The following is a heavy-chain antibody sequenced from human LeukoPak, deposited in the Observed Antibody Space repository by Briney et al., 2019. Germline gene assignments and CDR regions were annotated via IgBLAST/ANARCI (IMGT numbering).Heavy chain of an antibody. Sequence: SVKVSCKASGGTFSSYAISWVRQAPGQGLEWMGRIIPILGIANYAQKFQGRVTITADKSTSTAYMELSSLRSEDTAVYYCARGDSITMINPPDWLDPWGQGTPITVSS. CDR3: ARGDSITMINPPDWLDP. J-gene: IGHJ5*02. D-gene: IGHD3-22*01. CDR1: GGTFSSYA. V-gene: IGHV1-69*04. CDR2: IIPILGIA.